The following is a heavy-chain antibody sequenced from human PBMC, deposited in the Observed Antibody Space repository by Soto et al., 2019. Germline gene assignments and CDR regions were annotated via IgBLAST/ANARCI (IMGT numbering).Heavy chain of an antibody. V-gene: IGHV5-10-1*01. D-gene: IGHD2-2*01. CDR3: ARHHCSSTSCPNWFDP. Sequence: EVQLVQSGAEVKKPGESLRISCKGSGYSFTSYWISWVRQMPGKGLEWMGRIDPSDSYTNYSPSFQGHVTISADKSISTAYLQWSSLKASDTAMYYCARHHCSSTSCPNWFDPWGQGTLVTVSS. CDR2: IDPSDSYT. J-gene: IGHJ5*02. CDR1: GYSFTSYW.